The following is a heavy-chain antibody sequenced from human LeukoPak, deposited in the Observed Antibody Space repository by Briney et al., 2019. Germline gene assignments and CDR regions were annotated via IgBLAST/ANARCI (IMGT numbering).Heavy chain of an antibody. V-gene: IGHV3-7*01. D-gene: IGHD3-10*01. CDR3: AKGKKGLLLVRGANFDY. CDR1: GFTFSSYW. Sequence: PGGSLRLSCAASGFTFSSYWMSWVRQAPGKGLEWVASINKDGSDKYYVDSVKGRFTISRDNAKNSLYLQMNNLRAEDTAVYYCAKGKKGLLLVRGANFDYWGQGTLVTVSS. CDR2: INKDGSDK. J-gene: IGHJ4*02.